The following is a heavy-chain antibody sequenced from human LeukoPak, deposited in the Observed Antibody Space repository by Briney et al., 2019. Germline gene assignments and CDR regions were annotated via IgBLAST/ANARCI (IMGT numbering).Heavy chain of an antibody. D-gene: IGHD6-6*01. V-gene: IGHV1-46*01. Sequence: ASVKVSCKASGYTLTSYYMHWVRQAPGQGLEWMGIINPSGGSTSYAQKFQGTVTMTRDTSTSTVYMELSSLRSEDTAVYYCARERPTIAARSSNWFDPWGQGTLVTVSS. CDR2: INPSGGST. CDR3: ARERPTIAARSSNWFDP. J-gene: IGHJ5*02. CDR1: GYTLTSYY.